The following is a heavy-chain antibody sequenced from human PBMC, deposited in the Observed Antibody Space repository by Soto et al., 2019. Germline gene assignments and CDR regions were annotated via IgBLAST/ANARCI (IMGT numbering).Heavy chain of an antibody. CDR2: IYYSGST. V-gene: IGHV4-31*03. Sequence: SETLSLTCTVSGGSISSGGYYWSWIRQHPGKGLEWIGYIYYSGSTYYNPSLKSRVTISVDTSKNQFSLKLSSVTAADTAVYYCARAVSYSSSNWSFDYWGQGTLVTVSS. CDR1: GGSISSGGYY. J-gene: IGHJ4*02. D-gene: IGHD6-6*01. CDR3: ARAVSYSSSNWSFDY.